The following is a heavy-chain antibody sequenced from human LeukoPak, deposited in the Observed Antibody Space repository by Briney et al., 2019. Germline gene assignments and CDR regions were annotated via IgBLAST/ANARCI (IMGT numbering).Heavy chain of an antibody. CDR2: ISYDGSNK. J-gene: IGHJ3*02. D-gene: IGHD3-10*01. CDR3: AKDTSDGNMVRGVII. CDR1: GFTFSSYG. V-gene: IGHV3-30*18. Sequence: PGGSLRLSCAASGFTFSSYGMHWVRQAPGKGLEWVAVISYDGSNKYYADSVKGRFTISRDNSKNTLYLQMNSLRAEDTAVYYCAKDTSDGNMVRGVIIWGQGTMVTVSS.